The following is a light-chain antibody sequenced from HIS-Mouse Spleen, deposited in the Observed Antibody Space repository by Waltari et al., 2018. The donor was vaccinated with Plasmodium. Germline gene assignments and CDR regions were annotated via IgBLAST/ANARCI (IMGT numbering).Light chain of an antibody. V-gene: IGLV2-23*01. CDR1: STHVWSYTL. CDR3: CSYAGSSTYV. J-gene: IGLJ1*01. CDR2: EGS. Sequence: QSALTQPASVSGSPGQSLTLSCTGTSTHVWSYTLVSWYQQPPGKAPKLMVYEGSKRPSGVSNRFSGSKSGNTASLTISGLQAEDEADYYCCSYAGSSTYVFGTGTKVTVL.